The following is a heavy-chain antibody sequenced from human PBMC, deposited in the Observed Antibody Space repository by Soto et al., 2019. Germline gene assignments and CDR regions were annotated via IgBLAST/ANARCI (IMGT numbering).Heavy chain of an antibody. CDR1: GYTFTGYY. Sequence: QVQLVQSGAEVKKPGASVKVSCKASGYTFTGYYMHWVRQAPGQGLEWMGWINPNSGGTNYAQKFQGRVTMTRDTSISTAYMELSRLRSDDTAVYYCVRDQYYDFWSGYPLGSFDYWGQGTLVTVSS. J-gene: IGHJ4*02. V-gene: IGHV1-2*02. D-gene: IGHD3-3*01. CDR3: VRDQYYDFWSGYPLGSFDY. CDR2: INPNSGGT.